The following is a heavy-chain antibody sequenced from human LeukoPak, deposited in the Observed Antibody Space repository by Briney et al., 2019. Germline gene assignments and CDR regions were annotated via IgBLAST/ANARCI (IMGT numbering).Heavy chain of an antibody. CDR3: AREETYSSSSNWFDP. CDR2: INHSGST. J-gene: IGHJ5*02. V-gene: IGHV4-34*01. D-gene: IGHD6-13*01. Sequence: SETLSLTCAVYGGSFSGYYWSWIRQPPGKGLEWIGEINHSGSTNYNPSLKSRVTISVDTSKNQFSLKLSSVTAADTAVYYCAREETYSSSSNWFDPWGQGTLVTVSS. CDR1: GGSFSGYY.